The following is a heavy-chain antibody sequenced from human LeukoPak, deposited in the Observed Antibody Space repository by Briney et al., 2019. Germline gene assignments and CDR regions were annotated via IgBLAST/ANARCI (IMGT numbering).Heavy chain of an antibody. CDR2: TYYRSTWYN. J-gene: IGHJ5*02. CDR1: GDIVSSNSVT. V-gene: IGHV6-1*01. D-gene: IGHD2-2*01. Sequence: SQTLSLTCAISGDIVSSNSVTWNWIRRSPSRGLEWLGRTYYRSTWYNDYAVSVRGRITVNPDTSKNQFSLHLNSVTPEDTAVYYCARRLTQYDCFDPWGQGILVTVSS. CDR3: ARRLTQYDCFDP.